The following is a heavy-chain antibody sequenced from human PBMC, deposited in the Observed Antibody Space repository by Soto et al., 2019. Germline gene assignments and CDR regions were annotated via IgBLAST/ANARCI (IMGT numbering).Heavy chain of an antibody. V-gene: IGHV4-59*01. J-gene: IGHJ6*02. D-gene: IGHD2-2*01. CDR1: GGSISSYY. Sequence: QVQLQESGPGLVTPSETLSLTCTVSGGSISSYYWSWIRQPPGKGLEWIGYIYYSGSTNYTPSLKSRVTGGVDTSKNQSALKLSSVTAADTAVYYCARDRTSDYYYGMDVWGQGTTVTVSS. CDR2: IYYSGST. CDR3: ARDRTSDYYYGMDV.